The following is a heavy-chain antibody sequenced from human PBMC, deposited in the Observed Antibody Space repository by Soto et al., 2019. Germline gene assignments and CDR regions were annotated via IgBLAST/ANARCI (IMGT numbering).Heavy chain of an antibody. Sequence: SETLSLTCTVSGGSISSYYWSWIRQPPGKGLEWIGYIYYSGSTNYNPSLKSRVTISVDTSKNQFSLKLSSVTAADTAVYYCARERWGYSSSSRRASTDYYYYMDVWGKGTTVTVSS. CDR3: ARERWGYSSSSRRASTDYYYYMDV. J-gene: IGHJ6*03. CDR2: IYYSGST. D-gene: IGHD6-6*01. CDR1: GGSISSYY. V-gene: IGHV4-59*12.